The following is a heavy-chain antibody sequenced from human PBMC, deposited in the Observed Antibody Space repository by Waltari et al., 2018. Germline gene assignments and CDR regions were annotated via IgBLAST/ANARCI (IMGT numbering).Heavy chain of an antibody. D-gene: IGHD6-19*01. CDR3: ARGSPGYSSGGWGY. CDR2: INPNSGGT. V-gene: IGHV1-2*06. CDR1: GYTFTGYY. Sequence: QVQLVQSGAEVKKHGASVKVPCKAAGYTFTGYYMHWVRQAPGQGLEWMGRINPNSGGTNYAQNFQGRVTMTRDTSISTAYMELSRLRSDDTAVYYCARGSPGYSSGGWGYWGQGTLV. J-gene: IGHJ4*02.